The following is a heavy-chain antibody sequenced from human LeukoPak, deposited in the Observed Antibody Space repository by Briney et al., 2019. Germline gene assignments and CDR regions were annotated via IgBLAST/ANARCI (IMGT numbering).Heavy chain of an antibody. CDR3: ARGLFDFWSGYPTDY. CDR2: IFTSGST. Sequence: SETLSLTCTVSSGSISTYYWSWIRQPAGKGLEWIGRIFTSGSTNYNPSLKGRVTMSVDTSKNQFSLKLSSVTAADTAVYYCARGLFDFWSGYPTDYWGQGTLVTVSS. V-gene: IGHV4-4*07. J-gene: IGHJ4*02. D-gene: IGHD3-3*01. CDR1: SGSISTYY.